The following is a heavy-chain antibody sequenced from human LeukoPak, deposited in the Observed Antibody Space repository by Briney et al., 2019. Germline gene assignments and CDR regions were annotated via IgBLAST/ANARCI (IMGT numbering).Heavy chain of an antibody. J-gene: IGHJ3*02. D-gene: IGHD6-19*01. CDR3: AKDGTAVASDAFEI. V-gene: IGHV3-43*02. Sequence: GGSLRLFCAASGFPYDDYAMHWVPQAPGKGLEWVSLISGDGGSTYYADSVKGRFTISRDNSKNSLYLQMNSLRTEDTALHYCAKDGTAVASDAFEIWGQARMVTVSS. CDR2: ISGDGGST. CDR1: GFPYDDYA.